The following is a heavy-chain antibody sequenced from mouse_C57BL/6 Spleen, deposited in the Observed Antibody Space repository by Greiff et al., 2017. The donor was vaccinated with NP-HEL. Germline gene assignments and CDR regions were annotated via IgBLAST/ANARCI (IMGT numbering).Heavy chain of an antibody. CDR1: GFTFSSYA. D-gene: IGHD2-1*01. CDR3: ARAFYYGNPWFAY. J-gene: IGHJ3*01. Sequence: EVKLVESGGGLVKPGGSLKLSCAASGFTFSSYAMSWVRQTPEKRLEWVATISDGGSYTYYPDNVKGRFTISRDNAKNNLYLQMSHLKSEDTAMYYCARAFYYGNPWFAYWGQGTLVTVSA. CDR2: ISDGGSYT. V-gene: IGHV5-4*03.